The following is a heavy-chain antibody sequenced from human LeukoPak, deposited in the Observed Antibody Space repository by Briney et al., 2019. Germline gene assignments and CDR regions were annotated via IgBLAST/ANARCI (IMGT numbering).Heavy chain of an antibody. Sequence: PSETLSLTCTVSGGSISSYYWSWIRQPPGKGLEWIGYIYYSGSTNYNPSLKSRVTISVDTSKNQFSLKLSSVTAADTAVYYCAREKPGIAAAGPFDLWGRGTLVTVSS. CDR1: GGSISSYY. D-gene: IGHD6-13*01. CDR3: AREKPGIAAAGPFDL. J-gene: IGHJ2*01. CDR2: IYYSGST. V-gene: IGHV4-59*01.